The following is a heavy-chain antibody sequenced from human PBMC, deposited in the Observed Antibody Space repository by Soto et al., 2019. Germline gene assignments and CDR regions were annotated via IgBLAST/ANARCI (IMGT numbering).Heavy chain of an antibody. D-gene: IGHD5-18*01. CDR3: ARAAGYSYGSYYYYYGMDV. J-gene: IGHJ6*02. V-gene: IGHV3-13*01. CDR1: GFTFSSYD. Sequence: EVQLVESGGGLVQPGGSLRLSCAASGFTFSSYDMHWVRQATGKGLEWVSVIGTAGDTYYPGSVKGRFTISRENAKNSFYIQMNSLRAEDTAVYYCARAAGYSYGSYYYYYGMDVWGQGTTVTVSS. CDR2: IGTAGDT.